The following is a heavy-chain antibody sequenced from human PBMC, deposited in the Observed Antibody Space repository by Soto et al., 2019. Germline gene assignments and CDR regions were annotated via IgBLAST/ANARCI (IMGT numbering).Heavy chain of an antibody. D-gene: IGHD4-17*01. CDR3: ARVGYGDYGRGYYFDF. Sequence: SETLSLTCSVSGASIRDGDYYWSWLRHPPGKGPEWIGIIDYTGGTHYNPTLTGPVSMSVDTPANQFSLKVNFVTAADSAVYYCARVGYGDYGRGYYFDFWGPGILVTVSS. CDR2: IDYTGGT. V-gene: IGHV4-30-4*01. CDR1: GASIRDGDYY. J-gene: IGHJ4*02.